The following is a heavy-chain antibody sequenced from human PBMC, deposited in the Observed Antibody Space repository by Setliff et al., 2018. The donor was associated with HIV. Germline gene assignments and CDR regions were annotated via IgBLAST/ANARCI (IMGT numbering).Heavy chain of an antibody. J-gene: IGHJ4*02. D-gene: IGHD4-4*01. Sequence: ASVKVSCKASGYTFTGYYMHWVRQAPGQGLEWMGWINPNSGGTNYAQKFQGRVTMTRDTSITTAYMELSRLKSDVTAVYYCARGATTAGLIDYWGQGTLVTV. CDR3: ARGATTAGLIDY. CDR1: GYTFTGYY. V-gene: IGHV1-2*02. CDR2: INPNSGGT.